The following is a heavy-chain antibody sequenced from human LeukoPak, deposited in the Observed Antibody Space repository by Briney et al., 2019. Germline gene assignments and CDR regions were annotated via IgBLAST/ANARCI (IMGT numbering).Heavy chain of an antibody. CDR1: GYTFTSYY. D-gene: IGHD3-10*01. CDR3: ARSMVRGVIAEAYYYYMDV. J-gene: IGHJ6*03. Sequence: ASVKVSCKASGYTFTSYYMHWVRQAPGQGLEWMGIINPSGGSTSYAQKFQGRVTMTRDMSTSTVYMELSSLRSEDTAVYYCARSMVRGVIAEAYYYYMDVWGKGTTVTVSS. CDR2: INPSGGST. V-gene: IGHV1-46*01.